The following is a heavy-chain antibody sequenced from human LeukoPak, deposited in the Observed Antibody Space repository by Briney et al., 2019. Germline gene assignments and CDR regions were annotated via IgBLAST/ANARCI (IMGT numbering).Heavy chain of an antibody. CDR1: GFTFSSYA. CDR3: AKDSGYSGYGYFDY. V-gene: IGHV3-30*04. D-gene: IGHD5-12*01. Sequence: GRSLRLSCAASGFTFSSYAMHWVRQAPGKGLEWVAVISYDGSNKYYADSVKGRFTISRDNAKNSLYLQMNSLRAEDTALYYCAKDSGYSGYGYFDYWGQGTLVTVSS. J-gene: IGHJ4*02. CDR2: ISYDGSNK.